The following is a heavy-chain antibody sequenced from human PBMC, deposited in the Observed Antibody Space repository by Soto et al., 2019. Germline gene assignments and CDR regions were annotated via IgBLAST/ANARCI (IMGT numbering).Heavy chain of an antibody. CDR3: ARVQGHFSGYYNWFDP. Sequence: ASVKVSCKASGYTFTSYAISWVRQAPGQGLEWMGGIIPIFGTANYAQKFQGRVTITADKSTSTAYMELSSLRSEDTAVYYCARVQGHFSGYYNWFDPWGQGTLVTVSS. D-gene: IGHD3-22*01. CDR1: GYTFTSYA. J-gene: IGHJ5*02. CDR2: IIPIFGTA. V-gene: IGHV1-69*06.